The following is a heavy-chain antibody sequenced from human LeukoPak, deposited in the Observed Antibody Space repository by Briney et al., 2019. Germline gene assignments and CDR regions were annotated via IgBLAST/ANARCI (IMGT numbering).Heavy chain of an antibody. Sequence: SETLSLTCAVYGGSFSGYYWSWIRQPPGKGLEWIGEINHSGSTNYNPSLKSRVTISVDTSKNQFSLKLSSVTAADTAVYYCARVAAPDYDSRGYYIDYWGQGTLVTVSS. J-gene: IGHJ4*02. D-gene: IGHD3-22*01. CDR2: INHSGST. CDR3: ARVAAPDYDSRGYYIDY. CDR1: GGSFSGYY. V-gene: IGHV4-34*01.